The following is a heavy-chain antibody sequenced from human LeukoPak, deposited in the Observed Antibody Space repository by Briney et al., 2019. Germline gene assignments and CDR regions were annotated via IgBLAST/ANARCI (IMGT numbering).Heavy chain of an antibody. CDR1: GFTFSSYA. CDR2: ISYDGSNK. D-gene: IGHD2-2*01. V-gene: IGHV3-30*04. Sequence: GGSLRLSCAASGFTFSSYAMHWVRQAPGKGLEWVAVISYDGSNKYYADSVKGRFTISRDNSKNTLYLQMNSLRAEDTAVYYCARASRYCSSTSCWYWFDPWGQGTLVTVSS. J-gene: IGHJ5*02. CDR3: ARASRYCSSTSCWYWFDP.